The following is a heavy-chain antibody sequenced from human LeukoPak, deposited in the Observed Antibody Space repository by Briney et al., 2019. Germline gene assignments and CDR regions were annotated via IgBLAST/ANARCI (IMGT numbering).Heavy chain of an antibody. V-gene: IGHV3-30-3*01. CDR3: ARGDKAVAFDWFDP. J-gene: IGHJ5*02. Sequence: GGSLRLSCTASGLTFSSYAMHWVRQAPVKGLEWVAVISYDGSTQFYADSVKGRFTISRDNSKNTLDLQMNSLRTDDTAVYFCARGDKAVAFDWFDPWGQGTLVSVSS. CDR2: ISYDGSTQ. D-gene: IGHD6-19*01. CDR1: GLTFSSYA.